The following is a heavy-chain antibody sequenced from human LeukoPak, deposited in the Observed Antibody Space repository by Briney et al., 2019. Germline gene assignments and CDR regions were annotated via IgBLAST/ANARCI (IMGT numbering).Heavy chain of an antibody. Sequence: SETLSLTCAVYGGSFSGYYWSWIRQPPGKGLEWIGEINHSGSTYYNPSLKSRVTISVDTSKNQFSLKLSSVTAADTAVYYCARGAWTGDVGTTHMDYWGQGTLVTVSS. J-gene: IGHJ4*02. D-gene: IGHD1-26*01. CDR2: INHSGST. V-gene: IGHV4-34*01. CDR1: GGSFSGYY. CDR3: ARGAWTGDVGTTHMDY.